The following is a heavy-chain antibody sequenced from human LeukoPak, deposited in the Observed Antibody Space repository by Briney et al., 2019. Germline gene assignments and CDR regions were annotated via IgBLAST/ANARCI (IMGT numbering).Heavy chain of an antibody. D-gene: IGHD2-21*01. J-gene: IGHJ6*01. CDR3: AREVAPLYFHYGMDV. V-gene: IGHV3-33*01. CDR1: WFTFSSYG. CDR2: TWYDGRNN. Sequence: PGGSLTLSRAASWFTFSSYGMLWVRHPPGKGLEWVAVTWYDGRNNYYAASVKGRFTISRDDSKTTVYLLMNSLRAEDTAVYYCAREVAPLYFHYGMDVWGEGTTVTVSS.